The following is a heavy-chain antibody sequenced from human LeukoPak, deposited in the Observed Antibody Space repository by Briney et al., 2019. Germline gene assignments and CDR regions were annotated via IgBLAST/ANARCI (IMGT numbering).Heavy chain of an antibody. Sequence: SGPTLVNPTQTLTLTCTFSGFSLSTSGVGVGWIRQPPGKALEWLALIYWNDDKRYSPSLKSRLTITKDTSKNQVVLTMTNMDPVDTATYYCAHKSRSGWYRGWFDPWGQGTLVTVSS. V-gene: IGHV2-5*01. CDR2: IYWNDDK. J-gene: IGHJ5*02. D-gene: IGHD6-19*01. CDR3: AHKSRSGWYRGWFDP. CDR1: GFSLSTSGVG.